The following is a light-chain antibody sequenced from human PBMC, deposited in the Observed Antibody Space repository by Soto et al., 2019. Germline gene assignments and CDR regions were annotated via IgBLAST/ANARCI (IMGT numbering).Light chain of an antibody. V-gene: IGKV3-20*01. CDR2: GAS. J-gene: IGKJ3*01. CDR1: QSVSSSY. Sequence: EIVLTQSPGTLSLSPGERATLSCRASQSVSSSYLAWYQQKPGQAPRLLIYGASSRATGIPDRFSGSGSGTDFTLTISRLDPEHFALYYCQHYCSFFGPGTKVDIK. CDR3: QHYCSF.